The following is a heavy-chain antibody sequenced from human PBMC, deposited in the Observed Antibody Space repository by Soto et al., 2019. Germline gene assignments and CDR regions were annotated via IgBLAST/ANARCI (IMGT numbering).Heavy chain of an antibody. Sequence: KPSETLSLTCTVSGGSISSGGYYWSWIRQHPGKGLEWIGYIYYSGSTYYNPSLKSRVTISVDTSKNQFSLKLSSVTAADTAVYYCARDQDSGVPGGYYFDYWGQGTLVTVPQ. V-gene: IGHV4-31*03. CDR3: ARDQDSGVPGGYYFDY. J-gene: IGHJ4*02. CDR2: IYYSGST. D-gene: IGHD7-27*01. CDR1: GGSISSGGYY.